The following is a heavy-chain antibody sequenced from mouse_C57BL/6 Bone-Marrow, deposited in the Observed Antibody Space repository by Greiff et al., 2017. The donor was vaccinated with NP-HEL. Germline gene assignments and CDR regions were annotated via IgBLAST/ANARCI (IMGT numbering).Heavy chain of an antibody. D-gene: IGHD2-1*01. Sequence: VMLVESGAELVKPGASVKLSCKASGYTFTAYTIHWVKQRSGQGLGWIGRFYPGSGSIKYNEKFKDKATLTADKSSSTVCMELSRLTSEASAVEFCAGHEVYYGNWAWCGYWGRGTVVTVSA. J-gene: IGHJ3*01. CDR1: GYTFTAYT. CDR2: FYPGSGSI. CDR3: AGHEVYYGNWAWCGY. V-gene: IGHV1-62-2*01.